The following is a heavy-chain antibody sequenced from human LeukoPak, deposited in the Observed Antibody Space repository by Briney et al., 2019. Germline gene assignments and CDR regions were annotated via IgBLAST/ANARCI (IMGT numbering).Heavy chain of an antibody. CDR2: INPNSGGT. V-gene: IGHV1-2*04. CDR3: ARGDILTGYYWNWFDP. J-gene: IGHJ5*02. D-gene: IGHD3-9*01. CDR1: GYTFTSYG. Sequence: ASVKVSCKASGYTFTSYGINWVRQAPGQGLEWMGWINPNSGGTNYAQKFQGWVTMTRDTSISTAYMELSRLRSDDTAVYYCARGDILTGYYWNWFDPWGQGTLVTVSS.